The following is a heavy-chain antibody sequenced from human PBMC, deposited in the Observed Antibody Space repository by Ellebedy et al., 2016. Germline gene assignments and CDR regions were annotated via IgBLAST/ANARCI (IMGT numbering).Heavy chain of an antibody. D-gene: IGHD1-26*01. Sequence: SETLSLXCTVSGGSVSSGSYYWSWIRQPPGKGLEWIGYIYYSGSTNYNPSLKSRVTISVDTSKNQFSLKLSSVTAADTAVYYCARLGSSGTDAGLDYWGQGTLVTVSS. V-gene: IGHV4-61*01. CDR3: ARLGSSGTDAGLDY. J-gene: IGHJ4*02. CDR1: GGSVSSGSYY. CDR2: IYYSGST.